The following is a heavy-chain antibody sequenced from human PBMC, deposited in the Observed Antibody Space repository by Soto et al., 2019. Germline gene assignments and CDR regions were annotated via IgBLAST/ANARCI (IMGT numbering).Heavy chain of an antibody. J-gene: IGHJ4*02. V-gene: IGHV3-23*01. D-gene: IGHD2-15*01. CDR3: AKLGYCSGGSCQFFDY. CDR1: GFTFSSYA. CDR2: ISGSGGST. Sequence: GGSLRLSCAASGFTFSSYAMSWVHQAPGKGLEWVSAISGSGGSTHYADSVKGRFTISRDNSKNTLYLQMNSLRAEDTAVYYCAKLGYCSGGSCQFFDYWGQGTLVTVSS.